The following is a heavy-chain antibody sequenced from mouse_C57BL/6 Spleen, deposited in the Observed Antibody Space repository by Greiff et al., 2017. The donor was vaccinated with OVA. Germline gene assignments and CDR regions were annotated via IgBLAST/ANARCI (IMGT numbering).Heavy chain of an antibody. CDR1: GYTFTSYW. J-gene: IGHJ3*01. V-gene: IGHV1-52*01. CDR2: IDPSDSET. D-gene: IGHD3-2*02. CDR3: ARGGSGGFAY. Sequence: QVQLQQSGAELVRPGSSVKLSCKASGYTFTSYWMHWVKQRPIQGLEWIGNIDPSDSETHYNQKFKDKATLTVDKSSSTAYMQLSSLTSEDSAVYYCARGGSGGFAYWGQGTLVTVSA.